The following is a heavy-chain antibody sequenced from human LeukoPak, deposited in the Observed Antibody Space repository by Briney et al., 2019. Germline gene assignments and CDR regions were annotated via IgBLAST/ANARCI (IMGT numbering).Heavy chain of an antibody. CDR1: GGSFSGYY. J-gene: IGHJ4*02. Sequence: SETLSLTCAVYGGSFSGYYWSWIRQPPGKGLEWIGEINHSGSTNYNPSLKSRVTISVDTSKNQFSLKLSSVTAADTAVYYCARLLWWTLDYWGQGTLVTVSS. CDR2: INHSGST. V-gene: IGHV4-34*01. D-gene: IGHD3-10*01. CDR3: ARLLWWTLDY.